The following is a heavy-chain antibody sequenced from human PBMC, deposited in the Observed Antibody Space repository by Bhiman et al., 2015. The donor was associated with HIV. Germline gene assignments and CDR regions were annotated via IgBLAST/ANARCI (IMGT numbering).Heavy chain of an antibody. CDR3: ARDFGASSSYPLDY. CDR2: ISTSGSTP. J-gene: IGHJ4*02. V-gene: IGHV3-23*01. Sequence: EVQLMQSGGGLVQPGGSLRLSCAVPGVTFSNYAMSWVRQAPGKGLEWVSGISTSGSTPYYADSVKGRFTISKDNSENTVYLQMNSLRADDTAVYYCARDFGASSSYPLDYWGQGTLVTVSS. CDR1: GVTFSNYA. D-gene: IGHD6-13*01.